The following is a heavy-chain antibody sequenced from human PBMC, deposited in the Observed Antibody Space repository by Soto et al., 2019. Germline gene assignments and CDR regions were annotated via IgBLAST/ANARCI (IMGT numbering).Heavy chain of an antibody. CDR1: GAPISGGDYH. Sequence: QVQLQESGPGLVKPSQTLSLMCTVSGAPISGGDYHWSWIRQPPGKGLEWIGYIFPSGATHYNSSLGSRFTMSGETSKSHFSLKLTSVTAADTAVYFCARGSAAKRYFDLWGRGTLVAVSS. D-gene: IGHD5-18*01. V-gene: IGHV4-30-4*01. J-gene: IGHJ2*01. CDR2: IFPSGAT. CDR3: ARGSAAKRYFDL.